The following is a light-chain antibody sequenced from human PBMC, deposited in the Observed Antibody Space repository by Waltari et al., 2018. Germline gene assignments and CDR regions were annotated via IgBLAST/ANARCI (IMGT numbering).Light chain of an antibody. J-gene: IGKJ2*01. CDR1: QSLFQSDGNTF. V-gene: IGKV2-30*02. Sequence: DAVTTQSPLSLAVTLGQPASISCSSSQSLFQSDGNTFLNWFHQRPGQSPRRLIYKVSNRESGVPDRFSGSGSGTDFTLKFSRVEAEDVGIYYCLQSSQWPYAFGQGTKLEIK. CDR2: KVS. CDR3: LQSSQWPYA.